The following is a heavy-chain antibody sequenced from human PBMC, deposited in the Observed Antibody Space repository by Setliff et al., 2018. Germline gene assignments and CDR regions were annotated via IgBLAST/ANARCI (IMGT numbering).Heavy chain of an antibody. CDR1: GDSFSNYA. CDR2: LIPMFGTP. Sequence: SVKVSCKASGDSFSNYAISWVRQAPGQGLEWMGGLIPMFGTPGYAQKFQDRVTITRDTSNSTDYMDLSRLTSDDTAVYYCAKLVWLTTWYYMDVWGKGTTVTVSS. D-gene: IGHD5-18*01. V-gene: IGHV1-69*05. J-gene: IGHJ6*03. CDR3: AKLVWLTTWYYMDV.